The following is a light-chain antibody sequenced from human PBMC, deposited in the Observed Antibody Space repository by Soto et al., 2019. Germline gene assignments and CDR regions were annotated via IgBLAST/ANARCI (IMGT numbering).Light chain of an antibody. Sequence: IVLTQSPGTLSLSPGERATLSCRASQSVSSSYLAWYQQKHGQAPRLLIYGASNRATGIPDRFSGSGSGTDFTLTISRLEPEDFGVYYCQQYGTSLFTFGPGTKVDIK. V-gene: IGKV3-20*01. CDR2: GAS. CDR1: QSVSSSY. J-gene: IGKJ3*01. CDR3: QQYGTSLFT.